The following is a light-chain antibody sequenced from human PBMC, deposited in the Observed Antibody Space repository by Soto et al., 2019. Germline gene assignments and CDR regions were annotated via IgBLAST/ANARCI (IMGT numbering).Light chain of an antibody. Sequence: IQMPQSPSSVSASVGDRVTITCLASQGISNSLAWYQQKPGKAPKLLIYDASSLESGVPSRFSGSGSGTEFTLTISSLQPDDFATYYCQQYNSYSITFGQGTRLEIK. V-gene: IGKV1-5*01. CDR3: QQYNSYSIT. CDR1: QGISNS. CDR2: DAS. J-gene: IGKJ5*01.